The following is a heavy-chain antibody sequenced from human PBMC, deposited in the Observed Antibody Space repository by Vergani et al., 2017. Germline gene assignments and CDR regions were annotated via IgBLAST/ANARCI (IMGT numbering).Heavy chain of an antibody. CDR2: MNPNSGNT. J-gene: IGHJ3*02. Sequence: QVQLVQSGAEVKKPGASVKVYCKASGYTFTSYDINWVRQATGQGLEWMGWMNPNSGNTGYAQKFQGRVTMTRNTSISTAYMELSSLRSDDTAVYYCARGINHFESNDYYGDAFDIWGQGTLVSVSS. CDR3: ARGINHFESNDYYGDAFDI. CDR1: GYTFTSYD. V-gene: IGHV1-8*01. D-gene: IGHD3-22*01.